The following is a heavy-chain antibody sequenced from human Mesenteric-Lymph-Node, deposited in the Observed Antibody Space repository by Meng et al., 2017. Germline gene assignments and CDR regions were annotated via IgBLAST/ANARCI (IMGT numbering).Heavy chain of an antibody. J-gene: IGHJ4*02. V-gene: IGHV3-7*01. CDR1: GFTFSSYW. Sequence: GGSLRLSCAASGFTFSSYWMSWVRQAPGKGLEWVANIKQDGSEKYYVDSVKGRFTISRDNAKNSLYLQMNSLRAEDTAVYYCARGGIRDTMIVVAYLDYWGQGTLVTVSS. CDR3: ARGGIRDTMIVVAYLDY. D-gene: IGHD3-22*01. CDR2: IKQDGSEK.